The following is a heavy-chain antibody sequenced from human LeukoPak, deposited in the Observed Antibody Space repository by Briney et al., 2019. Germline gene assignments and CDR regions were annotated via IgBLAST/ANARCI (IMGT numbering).Heavy chain of an antibody. V-gene: IGHV1-69*13. D-gene: IGHD3-10*01. CDR3: ARSEMVRGVMGNWFDP. CDR2: IIPILGTA. J-gene: IGHJ5*02. CDR1: GGTFSSYA. Sequence: ASVKVSCKASGGTFSSYAISWVRQAPGQGLEWMGGIIPILGTANYAQRFQGRVTITADESTSTAYMELSSLRSEDTAVYYCARSEMVRGVMGNWFDPWGQGTLVTVSS.